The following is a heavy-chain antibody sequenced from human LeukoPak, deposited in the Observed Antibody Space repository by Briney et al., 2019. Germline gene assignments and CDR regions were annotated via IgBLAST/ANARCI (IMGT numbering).Heavy chain of an antibody. CDR3: ARLLWFGELNPDFGY. D-gene: IGHD3-10*01. CDR2: INPNSGGT. Sequence: GASVKVSCKASGYTFTGYYMHWVRQAPGQGLEWMGWINPNSGGTNYAQKFQGRVTMTRDTSISTAYMELSRLRSDDTAVYYCARLLWFGELNPDFGYWGQGTLVTVSS. CDR1: GYTFTGYY. J-gene: IGHJ4*02. V-gene: IGHV1-2*02.